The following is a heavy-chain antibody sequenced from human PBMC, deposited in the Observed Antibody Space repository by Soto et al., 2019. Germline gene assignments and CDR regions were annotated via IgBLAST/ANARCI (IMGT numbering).Heavy chain of an antibody. CDR2: ISAYNGNT. CDR3: ARIPLYQGTALYFDD. V-gene: IGHV1-18*01. D-gene: IGHD2-2*01. Sequence: ASVKVSCKASGYTFTSYGISWVRQAPGQGLEWMGWISAYNGNTNYAQKLQGRVTMTTDASTSTAYMELRSLRSDDTAVYYCARIPLYQGTALYFDDWGQGTLVIVSS. J-gene: IGHJ4*02. CDR1: GYTFTSYG.